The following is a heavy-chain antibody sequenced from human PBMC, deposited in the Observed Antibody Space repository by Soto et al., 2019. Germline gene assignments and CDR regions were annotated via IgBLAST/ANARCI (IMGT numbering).Heavy chain of an antibody. CDR1: GFTFSRCA. V-gene: IGHV3-23*01. CDR2: ISGSGIDT. Sequence: EVELLESGGGLVQPGGSLRLSCAASGFTFSRCAMTWVRQAPGKGLEWVSTISGSGIDTYYADSVKGRFTISRDNAKNSLSVQMNGLRADDTAGYFCAQWDFPLVATTRSGHWGQGTLVTVSS. D-gene: IGHD2-15*01. J-gene: IGHJ4*02. CDR3: AQWDFPLVATTRSGH.